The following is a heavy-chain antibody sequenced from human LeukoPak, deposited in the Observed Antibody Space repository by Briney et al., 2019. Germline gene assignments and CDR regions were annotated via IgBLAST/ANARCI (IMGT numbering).Heavy chain of an antibody. CDR3: AKDEPYDSSGYYYSPFDY. CDR1: GFTVSSNY. V-gene: IGHV3-53*05. CDR2: IYSGGTT. J-gene: IGHJ4*02. Sequence: PGGSLRLSCAASGFTVSSNYMSWVRQAPGKGLEWVSVIYSGGTTYYADSMKGRFTISRDNSKNTLYLQMNSLRAEDTAVYYCAKDEPYDSSGYYYSPFDYWGQGTLVTVSS. D-gene: IGHD3-22*01.